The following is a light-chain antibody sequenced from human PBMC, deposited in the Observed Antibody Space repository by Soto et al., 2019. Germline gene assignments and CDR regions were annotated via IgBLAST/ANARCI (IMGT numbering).Light chain of an antibody. CDR2: AVS. V-gene: IGKV1-39*01. Sequence: DIQMTQSPSSLSASVGDRVTITCRASQSISTYLTWYHQKPGKAPKLLIYAVSSLRSGVPSKFSGTGSGTEYTLLSSTVHPDHIAMYHCHQTYSTVHTFGQGTKLEIK. CDR1: QSISTY. CDR3: HQTYSTVHT. J-gene: IGKJ2*01.